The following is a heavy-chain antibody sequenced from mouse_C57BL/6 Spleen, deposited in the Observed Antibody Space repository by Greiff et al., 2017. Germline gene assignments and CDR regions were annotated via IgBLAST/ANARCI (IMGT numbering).Heavy chain of an antibody. CDR1: GYAFSSYW. CDR2: IYPGDGDT. D-gene: IGHD2-3*01. J-gene: IGHJ2*01. CDR3: AAGGLLLFDY. Sequence: QVQLKQSGAELVKPGASVKISCKASGYAFSSYWLNWVKQRPGKGLEWIGQIYPGDGDTNYNGKFKGKATLTADKSSSTAYMQLSSLTSEDSAVYFCAAGGLLLFDYGGQGTTLTVSS. V-gene: IGHV1-80*01.